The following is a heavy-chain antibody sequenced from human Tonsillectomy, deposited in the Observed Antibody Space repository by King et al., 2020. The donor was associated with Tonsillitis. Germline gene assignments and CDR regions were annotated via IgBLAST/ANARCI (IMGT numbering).Heavy chain of an antibody. CDR2: IHTDGSNS. J-gene: IGHJ5*02. CDR1: GFTISSHY. Sequence: VQLVESGGALVQSGGSLRLSCAGSGFTISSHYMHWVRQSPGKGLVWVSRIHTDGSNSIYADSVKGRFTISRDNAKNTLYLQMNSLRVEDTAVYYCARDSPHRRLDLWGQGTLVTVSS. CDR3: ARDSPHRRLDL. V-gene: IGHV3-74*01.